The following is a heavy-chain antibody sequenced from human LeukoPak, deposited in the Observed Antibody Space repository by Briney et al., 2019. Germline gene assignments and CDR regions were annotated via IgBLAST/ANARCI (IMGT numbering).Heavy chain of an antibody. V-gene: IGHV4-59*11. CDR2: IYYSGST. CDR1: GGSISSHY. Sequence: SETLSLTCTVSGGSISSHYWSWIRQPPGKGLEWIGYIYYSGSTNYNPSLKSRVTISVDTSKNKFSLKLSSVTAADTAVYYCARFRQWLNFDYWGQGTLVTVSS. D-gene: IGHD6-19*01. CDR3: ARFRQWLNFDY. J-gene: IGHJ4*02.